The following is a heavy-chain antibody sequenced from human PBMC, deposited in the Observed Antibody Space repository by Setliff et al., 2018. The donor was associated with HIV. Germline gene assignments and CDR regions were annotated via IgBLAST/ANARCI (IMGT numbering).Heavy chain of an antibody. CDR1: GYIFTSYG. Sequence: ASVKVSCKASGYIFTSYGITWVRQAPGQGLEWMGWINIGNGDTKYSQDFHDRVTISRDTPATTVYMELSSLRSDDMAVYYCARGWHSTSPNSYFDYWGQGSLVTVSS. V-gene: IGHV1-3*03. CDR2: INIGNGDT. J-gene: IGHJ4*02. D-gene: IGHD6-6*01. CDR3: ARGWHSTSPNSYFDY.